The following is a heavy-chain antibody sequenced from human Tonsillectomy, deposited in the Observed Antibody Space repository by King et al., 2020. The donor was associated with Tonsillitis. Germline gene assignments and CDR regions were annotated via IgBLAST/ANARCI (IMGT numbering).Heavy chain of an antibody. Sequence: VQLVESGGGLVQPGGSLRLSCAASGFSFSSYAMSWVRQAPGKGLEWVSAISGSGGSPYYADSVKGRFSISRDNSKNTLYLQMNSLRAEDTAVYHCATALGGSGTYWSSDAFDIWGQGTMVTVSS. D-gene: IGHD3-10*01. J-gene: IGHJ3*02. CDR2: ISGSGGSP. CDR3: ATALGGSGTYWSSDAFDI. V-gene: IGHV3-23*04. CDR1: GFSFSSYA.